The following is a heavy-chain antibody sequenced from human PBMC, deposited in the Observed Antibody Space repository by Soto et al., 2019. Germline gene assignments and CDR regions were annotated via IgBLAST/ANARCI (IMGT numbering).Heavy chain of an antibody. V-gene: IGHV5-51*01. Sequence: GESLKISCKGSGYSFTSYWIGWVRQMPGKGLEWMGIIYPGDSDTRYSPSFQGQVTISADKSFSTAYLQWSSLKASDTAMYYCARRYGSGWYFPSSAFDPWGQGTLVTVSS. D-gene: IGHD6-19*01. J-gene: IGHJ5*02. CDR2: IYPGDSDT. CDR3: ARRYGSGWYFPSSAFDP. CDR1: GYSFTSYW.